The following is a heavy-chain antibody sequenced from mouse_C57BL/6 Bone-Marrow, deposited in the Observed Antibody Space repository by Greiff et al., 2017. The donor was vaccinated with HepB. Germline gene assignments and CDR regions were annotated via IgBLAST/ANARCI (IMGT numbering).Heavy chain of an antibody. CDR3: ARFSYYSNYLDY. CDR2: IYPGGGYT. Sequence: QVQLKESGAELVRPGPSVKMSCKASGYTFTNYWIGWAKQRPGHGLEWIGDIYPGGGYTNYNEKFKGKATLTADKSSSTAYMQFSSLTSEDSAIYYCARFSYYSNYLDYWGQGTTLTVSS. CDR1: GYTFTNYW. V-gene: IGHV1-63*01. J-gene: IGHJ2*01. D-gene: IGHD2-5*01.